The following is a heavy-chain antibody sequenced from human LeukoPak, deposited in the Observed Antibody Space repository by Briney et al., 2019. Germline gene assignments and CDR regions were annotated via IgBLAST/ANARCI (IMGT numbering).Heavy chain of an antibody. CDR2: IYHSGST. D-gene: IGHD3-22*01. CDR1: GGSISSSNW. V-gene: IGHV4-4*02. J-gene: IGHJ3*02. CDR3: ARERAYERGPHDAFDI. Sequence: SGTLSLTCAVSGGSISSSNWWSWVRQPPGKGLERIGEIYHSGSTNYNPSLKSRVTISVDKSKNQFSLKLSSVTAADTAVYYCARERAYERGPHDAFDIWGQGTMVTVSS.